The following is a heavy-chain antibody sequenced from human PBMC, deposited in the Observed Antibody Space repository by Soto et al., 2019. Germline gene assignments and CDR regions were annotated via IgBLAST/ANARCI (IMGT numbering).Heavy chain of an antibody. V-gene: IGHV3-30*18. D-gene: IGHD2-2*02. Sequence: QVQLVESGGGVVQPGRSLRLSCAASGFTFSSYGMHWVRQAPGKGLEWVAVISYDGSNKYYADSVKGRFTIYRDNSKNTLYLQMNSLRAEDTAVYYCAKAFTAYTTQQAPLDYWGQGTLVTVSS. CDR2: ISYDGSNK. CDR1: GFTFSSYG. CDR3: AKAFTAYTTQQAPLDY. J-gene: IGHJ4*02.